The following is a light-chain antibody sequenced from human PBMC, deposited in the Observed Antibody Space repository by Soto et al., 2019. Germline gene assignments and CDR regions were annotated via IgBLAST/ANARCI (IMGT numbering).Light chain of an antibody. CDR3: QQYGSA. V-gene: IGKV3-20*01. CDR2: GAS. CDR1: QSVSSSY. Sequence: EIVLTQSPGTLSLSPGERATLSCRASQSVSSSYLAWYQQKPGQAPRLLIYGASSRATGIPDRLSGSGSGTDFPLTISRLEPEDFAVYYCQQYGSAFGGGTKVDIK. J-gene: IGKJ4*01.